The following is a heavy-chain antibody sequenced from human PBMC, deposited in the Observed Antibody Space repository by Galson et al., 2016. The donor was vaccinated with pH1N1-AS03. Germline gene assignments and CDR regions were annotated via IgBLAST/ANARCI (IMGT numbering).Heavy chain of an antibody. CDR3: ARAPTKYYEILTGYYRVCFDP. CDR1: GYTFTNYD. CDR2: MNPDTGNA. Sequence: SVKVSCKASGYTFTNYDINWVRQAPGQGLEWMGWMNPDTGNAGYAEKFQGRVTMTRNTSISTAYMELSSLSSEDTAVYYCARAPTKYYEILTGYYRVCFDPGGQGTLVAVSS. D-gene: IGHD3-9*01. J-gene: IGHJ5*02. V-gene: IGHV1-8*01.